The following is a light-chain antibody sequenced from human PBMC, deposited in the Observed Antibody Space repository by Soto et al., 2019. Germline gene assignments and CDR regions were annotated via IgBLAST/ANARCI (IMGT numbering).Light chain of an antibody. CDR3: QQYDRFPYT. CDR1: QSISNW. Sequence: DIQMTQSPSTLSASVGDTVTITCRASQSISNWLAWYQQKPGQAPKLLIHKASTLESGVPSRFSGSGSGTEFTLTISSLQPDDFATFYCQQYDRFPYTFGRGPNWRSN. J-gene: IGKJ2*01. CDR2: KAS. V-gene: IGKV1-5*03.